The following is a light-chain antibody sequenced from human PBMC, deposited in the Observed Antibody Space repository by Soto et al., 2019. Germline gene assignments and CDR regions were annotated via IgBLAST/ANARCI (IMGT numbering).Light chain of an antibody. V-gene: IGKV3-20*01. CDR2: GAS. Sequence: ENVLTQSPGTLSLSPGERATLSCRASQSVSSSHLAWYQQKPGQAPRLLISGASSRATGIPGRFSGSGSGTEFTLTISGLQSEDFAIYYCQQYGSSRITFGQGTRLEIK. J-gene: IGKJ5*01. CDR3: QQYGSSRIT. CDR1: QSVSSSH.